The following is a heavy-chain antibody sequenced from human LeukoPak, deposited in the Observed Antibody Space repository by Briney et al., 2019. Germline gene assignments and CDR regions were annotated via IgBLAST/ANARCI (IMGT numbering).Heavy chain of an antibody. CDR3: TTEGGWGPTDYGDNVY. D-gene: IGHD4-17*01. J-gene: IGHJ4*02. CDR1: GYTFTNYG. V-gene: IGHV1-18*01. CDR2: ISPYKGNT. Sequence: RASVNVSCKASGYTFTNYGITWVRQAPGQGLERMGGISPYKGNTNYAQTVQGRVTMTADTSTSTVYMELRSLSTDDTAVYYCTTEGGWGPTDYGDNVYWGQGTLVTVSS.